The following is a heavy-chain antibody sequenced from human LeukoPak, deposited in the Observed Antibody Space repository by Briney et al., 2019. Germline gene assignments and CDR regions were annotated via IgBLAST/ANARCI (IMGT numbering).Heavy chain of an antibody. V-gene: IGHV5-51*01. CDR1: GYSFTNYW. D-gene: IGHD2-21*02. Sequence: GESLKISCEGSGYSFTNYWIGWVRQMPGKGLEWMGIIYPRDSETTYSPSFQGQVTISADKNINIAYLQWSSLKASDTAIYFCVRQTHCRADSCIDYWGQGTLVTVSS. CDR2: IYPRDSET. CDR3: VRQTHCRADSCIDY. J-gene: IGHJ4*02.